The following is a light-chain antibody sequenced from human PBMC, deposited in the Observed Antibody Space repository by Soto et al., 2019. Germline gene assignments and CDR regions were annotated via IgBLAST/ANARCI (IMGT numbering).Light chain of an antibody. CDR2: WAS. CDR3: QHYYSSPLT. CDR1: QSVLSSSNNKNY. V-gene: IGKV4-1*01. J-gene: IGKJ4*01. Sequence: IVRAPSPYALAVTLGERATINCKSSQSVLSSSNNKNYLAWCQQKPGQPPKVLIYWASTRESGVPDRFSGSGSGTDFTLTISSLQAEDVAVYYCQHYYSSPLTFGGGTKVDIK.